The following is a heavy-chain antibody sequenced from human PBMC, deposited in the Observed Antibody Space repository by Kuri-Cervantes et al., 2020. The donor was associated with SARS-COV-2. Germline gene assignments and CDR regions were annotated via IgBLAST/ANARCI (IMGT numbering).Heavy chain of an antibody. Sequence: ASVKVSCKASGYTFTSYGISWVRQAPGQGLEWMGWISAYNGNTNYAQKLQGRVTMTTDTSTSTAYMELRSLGSDDTAVYYCARAPPPLLRYFDWSLISAIAVAPRGNAFDIWGQGTMVTVSS. CDR3: ARAPPPLLRYFDWSLISAIAVAPRGNAFDI. J-gene: IGHJ3*02. D-gene: IGHD3-9*01. CDR1: GYTFTSYG. CDR2: ISAYNGNT. V-gene: IGHV1-18*01.